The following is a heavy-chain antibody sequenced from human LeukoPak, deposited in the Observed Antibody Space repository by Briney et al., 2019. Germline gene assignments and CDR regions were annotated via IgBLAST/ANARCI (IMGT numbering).Heavy chain of an antibody. CDR1: GGSINSYY. D-gene: IGHD3-16*01. V-gene: IGHV4-59*12. J-gene: IGHJ3*02. CDR2: IYYSGST. CDR3: ARVRGMYINDAFDI. Sequence: SETLSLTCTVSGGSINSYYWSWIRQPPGKGLEWIGYIYYSGSTNYNPSLKSRVTMSVDTSKNQFSLKLSSVTAADTAVYYCARVRGMYINDAFDIWGQGTMVTVSS.